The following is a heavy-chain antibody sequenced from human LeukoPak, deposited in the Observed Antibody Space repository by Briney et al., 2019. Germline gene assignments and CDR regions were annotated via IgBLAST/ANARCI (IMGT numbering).Heavy chain of an antibody. CDR1: GYTFTSYW. CDR2: IDPSDSYT. CDR3: ARHTKYSSSSRVFEY. J-gene: IGHJ4*02. V-gene: IGHV5-10-1*01. Sequence: GESLKISCQGSGYTFTSYWISWVRQMPGKGLEYMGRIDPSDSYTNYSPSFQGHVTISADKSISTAYLQWSTLKASDTAMYYCARHTKYSSSSRVFEYWGQGTLVTVSS. D-gene: IGHD6-6*01.